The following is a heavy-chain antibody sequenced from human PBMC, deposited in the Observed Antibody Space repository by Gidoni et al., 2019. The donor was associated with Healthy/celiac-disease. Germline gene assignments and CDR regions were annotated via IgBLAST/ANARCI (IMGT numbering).Heavy chain of an antibody. CDR2: MSGSGGST. CDR3: AKDGVEMATIYDY. D-gene: IGHD5-12*01. Sequence: EVQLLESGGGLVQPGGSLRLSCAASGFTFSSYAMSWVRQAPGKGLEWGSAMSGSGGSTYYADSVKGRFTISRDNSKNTLYLQMNSLRAEDTAVYYCAKDGVEMATIYDYWGQGTLVTVSS. V-gene: IGHV3-23*01. CDR1: GFTFSSYA. J-gene: IGHJ4*02.